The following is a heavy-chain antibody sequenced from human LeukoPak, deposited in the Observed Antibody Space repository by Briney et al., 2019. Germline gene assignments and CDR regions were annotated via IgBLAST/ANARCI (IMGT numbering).Heavy chain of an antibody. Sequence: SETLSLTCTVSGYSISSGYYWGWIRQPPGKGLEWIGSIYHSGSTYYNPSLKSRVTISVDTSKNQFSLKLSSVTAADTAVYYCVTGVGYYGQYYFDYWGQGTLVTVSS. V-gene: IGHV4-38-2*02. D-gene: IGHD3-3*01. J-gene: IGHJ4*02. CDR3: VTGVGYYGQYYFDY. CDR2: IYHSGST. CDR1: GYSISSGYY.